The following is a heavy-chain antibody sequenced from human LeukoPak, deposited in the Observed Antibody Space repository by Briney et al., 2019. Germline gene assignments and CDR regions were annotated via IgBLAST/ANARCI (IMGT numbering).Heavy chain of an antibody. D-gene: IGHD1-7*01. CDR3: ATDGGGAYNWNSNYYFDY. Sequence: PGGSLRLSCAASGFTFSSYSMNWVRQAPGKGLEWVSSISSSSSYIYYADSVKGRFTISRDNAKNSLYLQMNSLRAEDTAVYYCATDGGGAYNWNSNYYFDYWGQGPLVTVSS. CDR2: ISSSSSYI. J-gene: IGHJ4*02. CDR1: GFTFSSYS. V-gene: IGHV3-21*01.